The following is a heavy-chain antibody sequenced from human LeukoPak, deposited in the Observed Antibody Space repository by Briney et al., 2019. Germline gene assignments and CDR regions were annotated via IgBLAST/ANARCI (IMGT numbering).Heavy chain of an antibody. J-gene: IGHJ4*02. Sequence: ASVKVSCKVSGYTLTELSMHWVRQAPGKGLEWMGGFDPEDGETIYAQKFQGRVTMTEDTSTDTAYMELSSLRSEDTAVYYCATACPICGGDFSDFDYWGQGTLVTVSS. CDR1: GYTLTELS. CDR3: ATACPICGGDFSDFDY. V-gene: IGHV1-24*01. D-gene: IGHD2-21*02. CDR2: FDPEDGET.